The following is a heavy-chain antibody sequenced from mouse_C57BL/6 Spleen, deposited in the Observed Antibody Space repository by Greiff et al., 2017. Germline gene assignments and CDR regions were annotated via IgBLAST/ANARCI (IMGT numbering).Heavy chain of an antibody. CDR1: GYTFTDYN. CDR3: ARRRYYYGSSYDFDY. D-gene: IGHD1-1*01. V-gene: IGHV1-18*01. Sequence: EVQQQQSGPELVKPGASVKIPCKASGYTFTDYNMDWVKQSPGKSLEWIGDINPNNGGTIYNQKFKGKATLTVDKSSSTAYMELRSLTSEDTAVYYCARRRYYYGSSYDFDYWGQGTTLTVSS. J-gene: IGHJ2*01. CDR2: INPNNGGT.